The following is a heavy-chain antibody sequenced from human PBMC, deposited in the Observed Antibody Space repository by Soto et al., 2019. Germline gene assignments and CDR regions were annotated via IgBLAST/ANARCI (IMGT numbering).Heavy chain of an antibody. V-gene: IGHV3-23*01. CDR3: AKDTDEGTYYYDSSGYSPAMDV. D-gene: IGHD3-22*01. Sequence: PGGSLRLSCAASGFTFSSYAMSWVRQAPGKGLEWVSAISGSGGSTYYADSVKGRFTISRDNSKNTLYLQMNSLRAEDTAVYYCAKDTDEGTYYYDSSGYSPAMDVWGQGTTVIVSS. CDR1: GFTFSSYA. J-gene: IGHJ6*02. CDR2: ISGSGGST.